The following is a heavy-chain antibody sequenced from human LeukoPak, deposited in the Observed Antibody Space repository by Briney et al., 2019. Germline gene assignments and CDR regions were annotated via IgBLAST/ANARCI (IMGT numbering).Heavy chain of an antibody. CDR3: AKQLTGASYYVDS. CDR2: IGSGGYT. J-gene: IGHJ4*02. D-gene: IGHD3-9*01. CDR1: AFTFSNYD. Sequence: GGSLTLSCAPSAFTFSNYDMTWVRRTRGGGREYVLSIGSGGYTFYAGSVEGRFSISRGLCQNTVYLQMDSLRAEGTVLYFLAKQLTGASYYVDSRGPGDLVTVSS. V-gene: IGHV3-23*01.